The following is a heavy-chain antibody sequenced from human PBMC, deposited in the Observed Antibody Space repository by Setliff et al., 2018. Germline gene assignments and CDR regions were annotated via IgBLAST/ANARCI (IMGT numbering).Heavy chain of an antibody. V-gene: IGHV3-23*01. CDR2: IHDSGGST. CDR1: GFTFSNYY. J-gene: IGHJ4*02. CDR3: SGRYYGSGSFATFDY. D-gene: IGHD3-10*01. Sequence: GSLRLSCAASGFTFSNYYMTWIRQAPGKGLEWISYIHDSGGSTYYADSVKGRFTISRDNSKNTLYLQMNSLRAEDTAVYYCSGRYYGSGSFATFDYWGQGTLVTVSS.